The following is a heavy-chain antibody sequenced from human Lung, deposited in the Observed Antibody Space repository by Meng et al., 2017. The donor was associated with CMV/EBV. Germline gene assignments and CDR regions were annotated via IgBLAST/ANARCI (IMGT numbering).Heavy chain of an antibody. D-gene: IGHD1-26*01. CDR3: ARGKQDAWELLAY. CDR1: GVSISSKIR. CDR2: IDDSVST. Sequence: VGLLAACPGRVIRLGILDLYWGVSGVSISSKIRLTLVRQPPGKGLEWIGDIDDSVSTNYNPSLNSRIGISLDKSKNHFTLKVNSVSAADTALYYCARGKQDAWELLAYWGQGALVTVSS. J-gene: IGHJ4*02. V-gene: IGHV4-4*02.